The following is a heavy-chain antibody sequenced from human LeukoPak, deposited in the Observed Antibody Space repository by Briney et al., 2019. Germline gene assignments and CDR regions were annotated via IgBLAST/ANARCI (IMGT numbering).Heavy chain of an antibody. V-gene: IGHV4-34*01. J-gene: IGHJ4*02. Sequence: PSETLSLTCAVYGGSFSGYYWSWIRQPPGKGLEWIGEINHSGSTNYNPSLKSRVTISVDTSKNQFSLKLSSVTAADTAVYYCARITIFGVVSDYWGQGTVVTVSS. CDR3: ARITIFGVVSDY. CDR1: GGSFSGYY. D-gene: IGHD3-3*01. CDR2: INHSGST.